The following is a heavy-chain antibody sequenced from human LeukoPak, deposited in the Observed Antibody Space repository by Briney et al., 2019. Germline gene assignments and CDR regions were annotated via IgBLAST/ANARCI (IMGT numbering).Heavy chain of an antibody. CDR3: ARHISSWSYYYYYGMDV. J-gene: IGHJ6*02. Sequence: KPSETLSLTCAVYGGSFSGYYWSWIRQPPGKGREWIGEINHSGSTNYNPSLKSRVTISVDTSKNQFSLKLSSVTAADTAVYYCARHISSWSYYYYYGMDVRGQGTTVTVSS. V-gene: IGHV4-34*01. D-gene: IGHD6-6*01. CDR1: GGSFSGYY. CDR2: INHSGST.